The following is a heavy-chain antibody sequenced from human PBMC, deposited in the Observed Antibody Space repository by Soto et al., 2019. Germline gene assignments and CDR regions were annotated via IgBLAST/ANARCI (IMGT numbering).Heavy chain of an antibody. CDR1: GFSLSVYGVR. V-gene: IGHV2-5*01. D-gene: IGHD3-22*01. CDR3: AHTKDSSGFLTS. Sequence: SGPTLVNPTQTLTLTCSFSGFSLSVYGVRVIWFRQPPGETLEWLALIHWNDDKRYSPYLKSRLTITKDTSKNQVVLTLTNLDPLDTGTYFCAHTKDSSGFLTSWGQGILATV. J-gene: IGHJ5*02. CDR2: IHWNDDK.